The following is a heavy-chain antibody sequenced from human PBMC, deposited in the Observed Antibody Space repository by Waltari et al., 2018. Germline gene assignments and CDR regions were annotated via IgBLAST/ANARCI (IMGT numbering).Heavy chain of an antibody. CDR2: INHSGST. V-gene: IGHV4-34*01. D-gene: IGHD1-26*01. CDR1: GGSFSGYY. CDR3: ARGQGRGIAIPRYFDL. J-gene: IGHJ2*01. Sequence: QVQLQPWGAGLLQPSETLSLTCAVYGGSFSGYYWSWIRQPPGKGLEWIGEINHSGSTNYNPSLKSRVTISVDTSKNQFSLKLSSVTAADTAVYYCARGQGRGIAIPRYFDLWGRGTLVTVSS.